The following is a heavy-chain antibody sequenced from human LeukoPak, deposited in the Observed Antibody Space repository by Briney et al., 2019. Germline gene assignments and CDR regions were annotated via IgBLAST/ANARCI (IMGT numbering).Heavy chain of an antibody. Sequence: GGSLRLSCSASGFTFITYSMNWVRQAPGKGLEGVSSISSRGTYIYYADSVKGRFTISSDNAKNSLYLQMNSLRADDTAVYYCARVRGSSYIYSMDVWGKGTTVTVSS. CDR1: GFTFITYS. D-gene: IGHD6-13*01. CDR2: ISSRGTYI. V-gene: IGHV3-21*01. J-gene: IGHJ6*03. CDR3: ARVRGSSYIYSMDV.